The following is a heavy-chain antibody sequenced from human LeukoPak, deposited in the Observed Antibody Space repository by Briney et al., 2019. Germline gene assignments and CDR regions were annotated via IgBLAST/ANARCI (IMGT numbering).Heavy chain of an antibody. CDR1: GFTFSSYA. J-gene: IGHJ4*02. CDR3: AKDGVGVYYYDSSGYYLDY. D-gene: IGHD3-22*01. CDR2: ISGSGGST. V-gene: IGHV3-23*01. Sequence: PGGSLRLSCAASGFTFSSYAMSWVRQAPGKGLEWVSAISGSGGSTYYADSVKGRFTISRDNSKNTLYLQLNSLRAEDTAVYYCAKDGVGVYYYDSSGYYLDYWGQGTLVTVSS.